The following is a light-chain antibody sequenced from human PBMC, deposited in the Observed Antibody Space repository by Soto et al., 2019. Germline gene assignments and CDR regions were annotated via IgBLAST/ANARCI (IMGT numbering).Light chain of an antibody. V-gene: IGKV1-27*01. Sequence: DIQMTQSPSSLSASVGDRVTITCRASQGISNYLAWYQQKPGKVPKLLIYAASTLQSGFPSRFSGSGSGTDFTLTISSLKPEDVAPYSCQKYNSAPRTVGQATNVDIK. CDR3: QKYNSAPRT. CDR1: QGISNY. CDR2: AAS. J-gene: IGKJ1*01.